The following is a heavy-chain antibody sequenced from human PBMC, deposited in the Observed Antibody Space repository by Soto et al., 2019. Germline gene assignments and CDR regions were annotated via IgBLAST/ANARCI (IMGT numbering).Heavy chain of an antibody. CDR3: AKDRAATEVSGWYFDL. V-gene: IGHV3-30*18. CDR2: ISYDGSNK. Sequence: GGSLRLSCAASGFNFSSYGMHWVRQAPGKGLEWVAVISYDGSNKYYADSVKGRFTISRDNSKNTLYLQMNSLRAEDAAVYYCAKDRAATEVSGWYFDLWGRGTLVTVSS. J-gene: IGHJ2*01. CDR1: GFNFSSYG. D-gene: IGHD6-25*01.